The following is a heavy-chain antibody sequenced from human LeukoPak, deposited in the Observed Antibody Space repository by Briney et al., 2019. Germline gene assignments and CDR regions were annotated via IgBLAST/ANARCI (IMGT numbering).Heavy chain of an antibody. J-gene: IGHJ4*02. CDR2: IYHDGST. CDR1: GGSISGYF. Sequence: SETLSLTCTVSGGSISGYFWNWIRQSPGKGLEWIGYIYHDGSTNYNPSLKSRVTMSVDTSKNQVSLKLYSVTAADTAVYYCARDKTRWVFGYWGRGTLVTVSS. V-gene: IGHV4-59*01. D-gene: IGHD3-3*01. CDR3: ARDKTRWVFGY.